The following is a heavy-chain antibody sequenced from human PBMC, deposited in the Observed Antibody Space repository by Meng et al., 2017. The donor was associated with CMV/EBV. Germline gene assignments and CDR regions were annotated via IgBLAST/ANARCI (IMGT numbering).Heavy chain of an antibody. CDR1: TFTSYG. CDR3: ARVGYYYGSGSYYTDLDY. CDR2: ISAYNGNT. D-gene: IGHD3-10*01. Sequence: TFTSYGSSWVRQAPGQGLEWMGWISAYNGNTNYAQKLQGRVTMTTDTSTSTAYMELRSLRSDDTAVYYCARVGYYYGSGSYYTDLDYWGQGTLVTVSS. V-gene: IGHV1-18*01. J-gene: IGHJ4*02.